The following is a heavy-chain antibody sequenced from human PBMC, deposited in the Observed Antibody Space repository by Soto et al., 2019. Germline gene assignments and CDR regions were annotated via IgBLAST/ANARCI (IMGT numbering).Heavy chain of an antibody. J-gene: IGHJ4*02. CDR2: INHSGST. CDR3: ARALAGAAYIFDY. D-gene: IGHD6-19*01. CDR1: GGSFSGYY. V-gene: IGHV4-34*01. Sequence: SETLSLTCAVYGGSFSGYYWSWIRQPPGKGLEWIGEINHSGSTNYNPSLKSRVTISVDTSKNQFSLKLSSVTAADTAMYFCARALAGAAYIFDYWGRGNLVTVSS.